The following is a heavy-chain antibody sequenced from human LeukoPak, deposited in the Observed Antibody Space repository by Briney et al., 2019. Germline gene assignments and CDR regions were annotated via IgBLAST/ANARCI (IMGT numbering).Heavy chain of an antibody. V-gene: IGHV4-59*01. CDR1: GGSISSYY. J-gene: IGHJ4*02. CDR2: IYYSGST. D-gene: IGHD2-2*02. Sequence: PSETLSLTCTVSGGSISSYYWSWIRQPPGKGLEWIGYIYYSGSTNYNPSLKSRVTISVDTSKNQFSLKLSSVTAADTAVYYCARAYGDCSSTSCYTSSFDYWGQGTLVTVSS. CDR3: ARAYGDCSSTSCYTSSFDY.